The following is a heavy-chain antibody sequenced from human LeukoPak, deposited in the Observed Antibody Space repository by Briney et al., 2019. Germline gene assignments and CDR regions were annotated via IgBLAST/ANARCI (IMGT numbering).Heavy chain of an antibody. CDR3: ARGGVVIRYFDY. CDR2: IYYSGGT. Sequence: SETLSLTCTVSGGSISSGGYYWSWICQHPGKGLEWIGYIYYSGGTNYNPSLKSRVTISVDTSKNQFSLKLSSVTAADTAVYYCARGGVVIRYFDYWGQGTLVTVSS. V-gene: IGHV4-61*08. J-gene: IGHJ4*02. D-gene: IGHD3-3*01. CDR1: GGSISSGGYY.